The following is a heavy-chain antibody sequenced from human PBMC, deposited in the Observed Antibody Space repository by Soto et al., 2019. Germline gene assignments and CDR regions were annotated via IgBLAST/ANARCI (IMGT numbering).Heavy chain of an antibody. J-gene: IGHJ4*02. D-gene: IGHD2-15*01. CDR1: GGSISSSSHY. V-gene: IGHV4-39*01. CDR3: ARHTPAISISDH. Sequence: PSETLSLTCTVSGGSISSSSHYWGWIRQPPGKGLEWIGSIYYSGSTYYNPSLKSRVTISVDTSKNQFSLKLSSVTAADTAVYYCARHTPAISISDHWGQGTLVTV. CDR2: IYYSGST.